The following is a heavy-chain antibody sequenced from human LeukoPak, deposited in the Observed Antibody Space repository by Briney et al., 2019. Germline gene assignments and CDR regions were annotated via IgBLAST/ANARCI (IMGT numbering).Heavy chain of an antibody. Sequence: GGSLRLSSAASGFTFSSYWMHWVRQAPGKGLVWVSRINGDGSSTSYADSVKGRFTISRDNAKNTLYLQMNTLRAEDTAVYYCASWGTVTTFDYWGQGTLVTVSS. CDR1: GFTFSSYW. CDR3: ASWGTVTTFDY. D-gene: IGHD4-17*01. J-gene: IGHJ4*02. V-gene: IGHV3-74*01. CDR2: INGDGSST.